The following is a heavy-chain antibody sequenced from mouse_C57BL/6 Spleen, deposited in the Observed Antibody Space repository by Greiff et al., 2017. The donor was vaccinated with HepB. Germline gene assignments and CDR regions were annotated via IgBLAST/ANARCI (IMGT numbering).Heavy chain of an antibody. V-gene: IGHV1-20*01. CDR2: INPYNGDT. CDR1: GYSFTGYF. J-gene: IGHJ2*01. Sequence: EVQLKESGPELVKPGDSVKISCKASGYSFTGYFMNWVMQSHGKSLEWIGRINPYNGDTFYNQKFKGKATLTVDKSSSTAHMELRSLTSEDSAVYYCARSENDYGDFDYWGQGTTLTVSS. CDR3: ARSENDYGDFDY. D-gene: IGHD2-4*01.